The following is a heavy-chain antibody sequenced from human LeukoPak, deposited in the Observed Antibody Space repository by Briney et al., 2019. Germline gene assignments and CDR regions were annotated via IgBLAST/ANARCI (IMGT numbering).Heavy chain of an antibody. Sequence: PGGSLRLSCAASGFTFSSYATHWVRQAPGKGLEWVAVISYDGSNKYYADSVKGRFTISRDNSKNTLYLQMNSLRAEDTAVYYCARSDFGDYSNNYYYYYMDVWGKGTTVTVSS. J-gene: IGHJ6*03. CDR2: ISYDGSNK. CDR1: GFTFSSYA. CDR3: ARSDFGDYSNNYYYYYMDV. D-gene: IGHD4-11*01. V-gene: IGHV3-30*04.